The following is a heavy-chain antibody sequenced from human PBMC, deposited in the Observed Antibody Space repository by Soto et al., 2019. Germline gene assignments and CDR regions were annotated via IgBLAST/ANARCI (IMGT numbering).Heavy chain of an antibody. V-gene: IGHV1-46*01. CDR1: GYTFTSYY. Sequence: ASVKVSCKASGYTFTSYYMHWVRQAPGQGLEWMGIINPSGGSTSYAQKFQGRVTMTRDTSTSTAYMELSSLRSEDTAVYYCAAPHNSAYYDFWSGYYGMDVWGQGTTVTVSS. CDR2: INPSGGST. CDR3: AAPHNSAYYDFWSGYYGMDV. J-gene: IGHJ6*02. D-gene: IGHD3-3*01.